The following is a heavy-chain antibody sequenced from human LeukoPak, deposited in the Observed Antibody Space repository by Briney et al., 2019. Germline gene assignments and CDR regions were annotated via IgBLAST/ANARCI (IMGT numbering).Heavy chain of an antibody. Sequence: SETLSLTCTVSGGSISSSSYYWAWIRQPPGKGLEWIGSIYYSGSTFYSPSLKSRVTLSVDTSKNQSSLKLSSATAADTAVYFCSRETTSTSWYWGQGTLVTVSS. J-gene: IGHJ4*02. CDR2: IYYSGST. CDR3: SRETTSTSWY. V-gene: IGHV4-39*01. CDR1: GGSISSSSYY. D-gene: IGHD6-13*01.